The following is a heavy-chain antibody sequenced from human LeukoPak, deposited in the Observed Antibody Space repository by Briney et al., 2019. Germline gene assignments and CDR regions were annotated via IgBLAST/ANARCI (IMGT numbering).Heavy chain of an antibody. Sequence: GGSLRLSCAASGFTFSSYGMHWVRQAPGKGLRWVSEIGGSGGAIYYADSVKGRFTISRDNSKNTLFLEMNSLRAEDTAVYYCARVGAGDWLSYYYMDVWGKGTTVTISS. CDR3: ARVGAGDWLSYYYMDV. J-gene: IGHJ6*03. CDR2: IGGSGGAI. CDR1: GFTFSSYG. V-gene: IGHV3-NL1*01. D-gene: IGHD3/OR15-3a*01.